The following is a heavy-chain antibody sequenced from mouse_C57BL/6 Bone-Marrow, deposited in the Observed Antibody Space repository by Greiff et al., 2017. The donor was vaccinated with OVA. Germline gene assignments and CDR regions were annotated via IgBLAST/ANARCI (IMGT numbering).Heavy chain of an antibody. J-gene: IGHJ3*01. CDR2: ISSGSSTI. V-gene: IGHV5-17*01. CDR3: ARPTVVPGFAD. Sequence: EVMLVESGGGLVKPGGSLKLSCAASGFTFSDYGMHWVRQAPEKGLEWVAYISSGSSTIYYADTVKGRFTISRDNAKNTLFLQMTSLRSEDTAMDYCARPTVVPGFADWGQGTLVTVSA. CDR1: GFTFSDYG. D-gene: IGHD2-5*01.